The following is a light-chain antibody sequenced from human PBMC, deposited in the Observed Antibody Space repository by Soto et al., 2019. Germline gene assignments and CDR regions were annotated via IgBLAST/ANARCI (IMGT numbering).Light chain of an antibody. Sequence: IQMTQSPSTLSAYVGDRVTITCRASQSISSRLAWYQQTSGKAPKLLIYGASTLESGVPSRFSGSGSGTDFTLTISSLQPEDVATYFCQQSYRTPITFGQGTRLEI. CDR1: QSISSR. J-gene: IGKJ5*01. V-gene: IGKV1-5*01. CDR3: QQSYRTPIT. CDR2: GAS.